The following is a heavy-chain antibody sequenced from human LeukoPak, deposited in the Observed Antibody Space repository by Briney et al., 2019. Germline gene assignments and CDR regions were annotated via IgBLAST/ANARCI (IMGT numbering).Heavy chain of an antibody. Sequence: PGGSLRLSRAASGFTFSSYAMSWVRQAPGKGLEWVSYISSSSSYTNYADSVKGRFTISRDNAKNSLYLQMNSLRAEDTAVYYCASTGMVRGPHNYYYGMDVWGQGTTVTVSS. J-gene: IGHJ6*02. CDR1: GFTFSSYA. V-gene: IGHV3-11*03. CDR2: ISSSSSYT. CDR3: ASTGMVRGPHNYYYGMDV. D-gene: IGHD3-10*01.